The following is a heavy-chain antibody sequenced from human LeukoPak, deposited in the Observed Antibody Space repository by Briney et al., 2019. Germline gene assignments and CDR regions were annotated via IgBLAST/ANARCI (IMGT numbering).Heavy chain of an antibody. CDR2: ITYSGST. D-gene: IGHD3-9*01. J-gene: IGHJ4*02. V-gene: IGHV4-34*01. CDR3: ARYYDVLTGYYTFDY. Sequence: SETLSLTCAVYGGSFSGYYWSWIRQPPGKGLEWIGEITYSGSTNSNPTLKSRVTISQDISKNRFSLKLSSVTAADTAVYYCARYYDVLTGYYTFDYWGQGTLVTVSS. CDR1: GGSFSGYY.